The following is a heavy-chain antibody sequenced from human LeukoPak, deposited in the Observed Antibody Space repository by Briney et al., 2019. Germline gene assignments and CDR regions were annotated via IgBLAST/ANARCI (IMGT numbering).Heavy chain of an antibody. CDR1: GFTFSSYS. D-gene: IGHD3-10*01. J-gene: IGHJ4*02. CDR2: ISSGSTTI. V-gene: IGHV3-48*01. Sequence: GGSLRLSCAASGFTFSSYSMNWVRQAPGKGLEWISYISSGSTTIYYADSVKGRFTISRDNAKNSLYLQMNSLRAEDTAVYYCARESGSGSVFDYWGQGTLVTVSS. CDR3: ARESGSGSVFDY.